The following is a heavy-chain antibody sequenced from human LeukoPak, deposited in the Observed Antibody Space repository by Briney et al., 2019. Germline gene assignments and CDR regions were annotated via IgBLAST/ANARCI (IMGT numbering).Heavy chain of an antibody. J-gene: IGHJ4*02. CDR3: AKDLGAGGGPVFDS. D-gene: IGHD3-10*01. Sequence: GGSLRLSCAPSGFTFSSFAMSWVRQAPGKGLEWVSAISGSGDNTYYADSVKGRFTISRDNSKNTLHLQMSSLRAEDTAVYYCAKDLGAGGGPVFDSWGQGTLVTVSS. V-gene: IGHV3-23*01. CDR2: ISGSGDNT. CDR1: GFTFSSFA.